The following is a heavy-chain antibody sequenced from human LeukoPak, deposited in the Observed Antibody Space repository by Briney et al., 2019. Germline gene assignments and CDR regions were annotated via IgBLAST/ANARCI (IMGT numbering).Heavy chain of an antibody. V-gene: IGHV1-46*01. J-gene: IGHJ4*02. CDR2: INPSGGST. Sequence: ASVKVSCKASGYTFTSYYMHWVRQAPGQGLEWMGIINPSGGSTSYAQKFQGRVTMTEDTSTDTAYMELSSLRSEDTAVYYCATGSPPLYFDYWGQGTLVTVSS. CDR3: ATGSPPLYFDY. CDR1: GYTFTSYY.